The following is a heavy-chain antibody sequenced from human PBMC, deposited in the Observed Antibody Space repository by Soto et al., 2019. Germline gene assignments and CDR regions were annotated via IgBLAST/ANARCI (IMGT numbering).Heavy chain of an antibody. J-gene: IGHJ4*02. CDR1: GGTFSSYT. Sequence: QVQLVQSGAEVKKPGSSVNVSCKASGGTFSSYTISWVRQAPGQGLEWMGRIIPILGIANYAQKFQGRVTITADKSTSTAYMELSSLRSEDTAVYYCASGLYGDYADDFDYWGQGTLVTVSS. CDR3: ASGLYGDYADDFDY. V-gene: IGHV1-69*02. D-gene: IGHD4-17*01. CDR2: IIPILGIA.